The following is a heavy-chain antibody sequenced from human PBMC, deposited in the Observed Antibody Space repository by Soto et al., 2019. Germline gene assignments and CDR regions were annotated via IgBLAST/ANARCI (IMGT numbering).Heavy chain of an antibody. CDR2: IIPMFGTA. V-gene: IGHV1-69*01. CDR1: GATFSSYA. J-gene: IGHJ6*02. D-gene: IGHD2-2*01. Sequence: QVQLVQSGAEVKKPGSSVKVSCKASGATFSSYAISWVRQAPGQGLEWMGGIIPMFGTANYAQKFQDRVTITADDSTSTAYMELSSLRSEDTAVFYCARSGHRPSNEYQLFAYYYYGMDVWGQGTTVTVSS. CDR3: ARSGHRPSNEYQLFAYYYYGMDV.